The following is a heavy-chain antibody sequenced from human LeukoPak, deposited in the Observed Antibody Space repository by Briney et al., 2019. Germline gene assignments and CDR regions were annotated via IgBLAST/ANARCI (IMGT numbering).Heavy chain of an antibody. Sequence: GGSLRLSCAASGFTFSSYGMHWVRQAPGKGLEWVAVISYDGSNINYAESVKGRFTISRDNSKNTLYLQMNSLRAEDTAVYYCARARPYDFWSGYIDAFDIWGQGTMVTVSS. J-gene: IGHJ3*02. D-gene: IGHD3-3*01. CDR3: ARARPYDFWSGYIDAFDI. CDR1: GFTFSSYG. CDR2: ISYDGSNI. V-gene: IGHV3-30*03.